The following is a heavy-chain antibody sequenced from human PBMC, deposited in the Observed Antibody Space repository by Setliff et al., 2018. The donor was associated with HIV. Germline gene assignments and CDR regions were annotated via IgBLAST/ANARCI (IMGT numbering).Heavy chain of an antibody. CDR1: GGTFSSYA. J-gene: IGHJ3*02. Sequence: ASVKVSCKASGGTFSSYAISWVRQAPGQGLEWMGGIIPILGIANYAQKFQGRVTITADESTSTAYMELSSLRSEDTAVYYCARIRGVIADASDIWGQGTMVTVSS. D-gene: IGHD3-10*01. V-gene: IGHV1-69*10. CDR3: ARIRGVIADASDI. CDR2: IIPILGIA.